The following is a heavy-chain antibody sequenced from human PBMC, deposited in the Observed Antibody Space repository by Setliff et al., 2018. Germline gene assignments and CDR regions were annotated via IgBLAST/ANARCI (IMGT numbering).Heavy chain of an antibody. V-gene: IGHV4-39*01. CDR2: IYYTGIT. Sequence: PSETLSLTCTVSGDSINTPTYHWGWVRQPPGKGLEWIGLIYYTGITYYNPSLKSRVTISEDMSVNQISLKLNPVTAADTAVYYCVRTFNGSPADRWGQGTLVTVSS. D-gene: IGHD2-2*01. CDR1: GDSINTPTYH. CDR3: VRTFNGSPADR. J-gene: IGHJ5*02.